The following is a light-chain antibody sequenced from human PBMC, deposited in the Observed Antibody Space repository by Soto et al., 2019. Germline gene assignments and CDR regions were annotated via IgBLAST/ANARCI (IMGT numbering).Light chain of an antibody. V-gene: IGLV1-44*01. CDR1: TSNIGSNT. CDR3: AVWDGSLKGLV. J-gene: IGLJ2*01. Sequence: QPVLTQPPSASGTPGQRVTISCSGSTSNIGSNTVNWYQHLPGTAPKLLIYTNSQRPSGVPDRFSGSKSGTSASLAISGLQSEDEADYYCAVWDGSLKGLVFGGGTQLPVL. CDR2: TNS.